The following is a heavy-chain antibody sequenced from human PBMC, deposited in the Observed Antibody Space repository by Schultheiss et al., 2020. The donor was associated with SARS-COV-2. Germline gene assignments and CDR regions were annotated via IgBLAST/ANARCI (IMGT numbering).Heavy chain of an antibody. J-gene: IGHJ6*02. CDR2: IYTSGST. CDR3: ARDKRGGGGGSGSHYYYYYYGMDV. Sequence: SETLSLTCVVSGGSISRGSYYWSWIRQPAGKGLEWIGRIYTSGSTNYNPSLKSRVTMSVDTSKNQFSLKLSSVTAADTAVYYCARDKRGGGGGSGSHYYYYYYGMDVWGQGTTVTVS. CDR1: GGSISRGSYY. D-gene: IGHD3-10*01. V-gene: IGHV4-61*02.